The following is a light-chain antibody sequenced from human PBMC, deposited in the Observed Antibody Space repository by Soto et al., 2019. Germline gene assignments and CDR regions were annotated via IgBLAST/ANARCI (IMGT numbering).Light chain of an antibody. V-gene: IGKV1-5*03. CDR2: KAS. Sequence: IQMTQSPSSLSASVGDIVAIACRASQSITNWLAWYQQKPGKAPKLLIYKASSLESGVPSRFSGSGSGTEFTLTISSLQPDDFATYYCQQYNSFWTFGQGTKVDI. CDR3: QQYNSFWT. CDR1: QSITNW. J-gene: IGKJ1*01.